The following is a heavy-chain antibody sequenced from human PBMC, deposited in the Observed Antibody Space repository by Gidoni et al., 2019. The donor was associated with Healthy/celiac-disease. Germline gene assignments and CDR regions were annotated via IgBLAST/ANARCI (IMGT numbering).Heavy chain of an antibody. J-gene: IGHJ1*01. Sequence: EVQLLESGGGLVQPGGSLRLSCAASGFTFSSYAISWVRQAPGKGLEWVSAISGSGGSTYYADSVKGRFTISRDNSKNTLYLQMNSLRAEDTAVYYCAKDLLASSGFVRYFQHWGQGTLVTVSS. V-gene: IGHV3-23*01. CDR1: GFTFSSYA. CDR3: AKDLLASSGFVRYFQH. CDR2: ISGSGGST. D-gene: IGHD6-19*01.